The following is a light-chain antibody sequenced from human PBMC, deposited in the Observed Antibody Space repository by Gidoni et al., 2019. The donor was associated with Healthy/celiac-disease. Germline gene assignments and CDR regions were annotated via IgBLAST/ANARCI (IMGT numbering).Light chain of an antibody. CDR3: QQYDSTRT. V-gene: IGKV4-1*01. J-gene: IGKJ1*01. Sequence: DFVLSQPPASLAVSLGESATINCKSSQSVLYSSNNKNYLAWYQQKPGQPPKLLIYWASTRESGVPDRFRGSGSGTDFTLTISSLQAEDVAVYYCQQYDSTRTFGQGTKVEIK. CDR1: QSVLYSSNNKNY. CDR2: WAS.